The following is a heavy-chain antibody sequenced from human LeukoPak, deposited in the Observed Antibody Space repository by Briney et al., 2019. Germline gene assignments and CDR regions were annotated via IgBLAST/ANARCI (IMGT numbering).Heavy chain of an antibody. CDR2: IIPILGIA. V-gene: IGHV1-69*04. J-gene: IGHJ4*02. CDR3: AREAYSGSSDY. Sequence: SVKVSCKASGGTFSSYAISWVRQTPGQGLEWMGRIIPILGIANYAQKFQGRVTITADKSTSTAYMELSSLRSEDTAVYYCAREAYSGSSDYWGQGTLVTVSS. CDR1: GGTFSSYA. D-gene: IGHD1-26*01.